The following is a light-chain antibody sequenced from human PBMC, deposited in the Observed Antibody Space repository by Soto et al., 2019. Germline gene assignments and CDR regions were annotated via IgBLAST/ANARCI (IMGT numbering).Light chain of an antibody. CDR3: QQYGSSPYT. CDR1: QGIYNY. J-gene: IGKJ2*01. Sequence: DTQMTQSPSSLSASVGDRVTITCRASQGIYNYLAWYQQKPGKVPKILIYAASSLVSGVPSRFSGSGSGTDFTLTISSLQPEDVATYYCQQYGSSPYTFGLGTKLEIK. CDR2: AAS. V-gene: IGKV1-27*01.